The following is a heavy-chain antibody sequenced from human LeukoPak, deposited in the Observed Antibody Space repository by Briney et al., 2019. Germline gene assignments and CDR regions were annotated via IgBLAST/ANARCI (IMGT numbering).Heavy chain of an antibody. V-gene: IGHV4-4*02. Sequence: PSETLSLTCGVSGGSVSSTDWWTWIRQPPGKGLEWIGEVHLDGRTNFNPSLKSRLTMSVDLSENHVSLKLTSVTAADTAVYYCAREGGFYRPLDYSGQGTLVTVSS. CDR2: VHLDGRT. J-gene: IGHJ4*02. CDR3: AREGGFYRPLDY. CDR1: GGSVSSTDW. D-gene: IGHD6-25*01.